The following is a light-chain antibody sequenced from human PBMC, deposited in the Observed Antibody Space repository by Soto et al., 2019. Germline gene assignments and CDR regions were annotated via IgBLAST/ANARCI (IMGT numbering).Light chain of an antibody. J-gene: IGKJ1*01. CDR1: QSISGT. V-gene: IGKV3-15*01. Sequence: EIVMTHSPAXLXXXXGXXXTXSXXXSQSISGTLAWYQQKPGQAPRLLIYGASTRATSFPARFSGSGSGTDFTLTISSLQSEDFAVYYCQQYNNGPLTFGQGTK. CDR2: GAS. CDR3: QQYNNGPLT.